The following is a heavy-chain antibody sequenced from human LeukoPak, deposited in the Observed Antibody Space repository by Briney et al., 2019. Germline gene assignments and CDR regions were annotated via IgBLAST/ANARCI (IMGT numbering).Heavy chain of an antibody. Sequence: TSETLSLTCTVSGGSISSYYWSWIRQPPGKGLEWIGYIYYRGSTNYNPSLKSRVTITVDTSKNQFSLKLSSVTAADTAVYYCARDQGYNYDSSGFSDWGQGTLVTVSS. CDR2: IYYRGST. D-gene: IGHD3-22*01. J-gene: IGHJ4*02. CDR3: ARDQGYNYDSSGFSD. CDR1: GGSISSYY. V-gene: IGHV4-59*01.